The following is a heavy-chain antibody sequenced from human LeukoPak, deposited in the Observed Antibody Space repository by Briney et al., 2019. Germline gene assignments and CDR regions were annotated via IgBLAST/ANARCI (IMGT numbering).Heavy chain of an antibody. Sequence: GSLRLSCAASGFTFSSYSMNWVRQAPGKGLEWVSSISSSSSYIYYADSVKGRFTISRDNAKNSLYLQMNSLRAEDTAVYYCAKGRGYSYGGLDYWGQGTLVTVSS. J-gene: IGHJ4*02. CDR2: ISSSSSYI. V-gene: IGHV3-21*01. CDR3: AKGRGYSYGGLDY. CDR1: GFTFSSYS. D-gene: IGHD5-18*01.